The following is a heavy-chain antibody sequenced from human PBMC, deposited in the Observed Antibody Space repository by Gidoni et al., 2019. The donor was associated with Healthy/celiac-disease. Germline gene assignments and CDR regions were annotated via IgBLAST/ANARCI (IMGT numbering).Heavy chain of an antibody. Sequence: EVQLVESGGGLVQPGGSLRLSCAASGFTFSSYEMNWVRQAPGKGLEWVSYISSSGSTIYYADSVKGRFTISRDNAKNSLYLQMNSLRAEDTAVYYCAGEVVVAATLYYDYGMDVWGQGTTVTVSS. CDR1: GFTFSSYE. V-gene: IGHV3-48*03. CDR2: ISSSGSTI. D-gene: IGHD2-15*01. J-gene: IGHJ6*02. CDR3: AGEVVVAATLYYDYGMDV.